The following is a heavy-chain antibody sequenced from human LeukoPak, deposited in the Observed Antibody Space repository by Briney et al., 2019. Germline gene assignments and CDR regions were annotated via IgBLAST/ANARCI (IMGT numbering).Heavy chain of an antibody. Sequence: GGSLRLSCAASGFTFSSYAMSWVRQAPGKGLEWVSAISGSGGSTYYADSVEGRFTISRDNSKNTLYLQMNSLRAEDTAVHYCAKVGSGWYLDYWGQGTLVTVSS. J-gene: IGHJ4*02. CDR2: ISGSGGST. V-gene: IGHV3-23*01. CDR1: GFTFSSYA. D-gene: IGHD6-19*01. CDR3: AKVGSGWYLDY.